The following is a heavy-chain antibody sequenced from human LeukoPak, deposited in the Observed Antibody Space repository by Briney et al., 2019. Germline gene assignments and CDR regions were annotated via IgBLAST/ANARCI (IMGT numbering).Heavy chain of an antibody. CDR3: ATDYYGSGSPHSLRY. V-gene: IGHV1-24*01. D-gene: IGHD3-10*01. CDR1: GYTLTELS. CDR2: FDPEDGET. J-gene: IGHJ1*01. Sequence: ASVKVSCKVSGYTLTELSMHSVRQAPGKGLEWMGDFDPEDGETIYAQKFQGRVTMTEDTSTDTAYMELSSLRSEDTAVYYCATDYYGSGSPHSLRYWGQGTLVTVTS.